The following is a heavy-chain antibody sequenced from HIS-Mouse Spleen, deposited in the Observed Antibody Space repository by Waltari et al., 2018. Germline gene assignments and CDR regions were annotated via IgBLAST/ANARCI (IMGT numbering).Heavy chain of an antibody. J-gene: IGHJ2*01. Sequence: QLQLQESGPGLVKPSETLSLTCTVSGGSISSSSYYWGWIRQPPGKGLEWVGSIYYSGGTYYKPSLKSRVTIAVDTSKNQCSLKLSSVTAADTAVYYCAREIPYSSSWYDWYFDLWGRCTLVTVSS. CDR3: AREIPYSSSWYDWYFDL. V-gene: IGHV4-39*07. CDR2: IYYSGGT. CDR1: GGSISSSSYY. D-gene: IGHD6-13*01.